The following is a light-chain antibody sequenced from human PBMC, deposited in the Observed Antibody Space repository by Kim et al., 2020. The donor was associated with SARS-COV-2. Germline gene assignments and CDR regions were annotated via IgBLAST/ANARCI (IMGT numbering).Light chain of an antibody. J-gene: IGKJ4*01. V-gene: IGKV3-11*01. CDR3: QQRSNRLT. CDR2: DAS. CDR1: QSVSSY. Sequence: EIVLTQSPATLSLSPGERATLSCRASQSVSSYLAWYQQKPGQAPRLLIYDASNRATGIPARFRGSGSGTDFTLTISSLEPEDFAVYYCQQRSNRLTFGGGTKVDIK.